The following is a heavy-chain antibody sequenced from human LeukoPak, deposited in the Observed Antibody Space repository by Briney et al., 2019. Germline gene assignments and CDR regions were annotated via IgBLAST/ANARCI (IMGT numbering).Heavy chain of an antibody. Sequence: SVKVSCKASGGTFSSYAISWVRQAPGQGLEWMGGIIPIFGTANYAQKFQGRVTITADESTSTAYMELSSLRSEDTAVYYCARSFIVVVTATGFDPWGQGTLVTVSS. J-gene: IGHJ5*02. CDR2: IIPIFGTA. CDR3: ARSFIVVVTATGFDP. V-gene: IGHV1-69*13. CDR1: GGTFSSYA. D-gene: IGHD2-21*02.